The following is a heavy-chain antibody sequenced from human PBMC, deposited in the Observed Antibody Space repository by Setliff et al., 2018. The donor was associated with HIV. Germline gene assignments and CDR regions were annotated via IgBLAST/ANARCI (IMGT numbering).Heavy chain of an antibody. D-gene: IGHD3-3*01. Sequence: SEILSLTCTVSGGFIGGHYWTWIRQPPGRGLEWIATISYDGSTDYNPSLKNRVAISLDTSQNQFSLRLSSVTAADTAVYYCARPLTTSYNFWGDAFSIWGQGTMVTVSS. CDR2: ISYDGST. J-gene: IGHJ3*02. CDR1: GGFIGGHY. V-gene: IGHV4-59*08. CDR3: ARPLTTSYNFWGDAFSI.